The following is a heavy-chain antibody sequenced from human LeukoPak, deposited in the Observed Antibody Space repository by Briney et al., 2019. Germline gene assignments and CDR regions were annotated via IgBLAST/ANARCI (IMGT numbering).Heavy chain of an antibody. V-gene: IGHV5-51*01. J-gene: IGHJ5*02. CDR1: GYSFTGYW. CDR3: ARQEVYYDSSGTKGGDWFDP. Sequence: GESLKISCKGSGYSFTGYWIGWVRQMPGKGLEWMGIIYPGDSDARYSPSFRGQVTISADKSISTAYLQWSSLKASDTAMYYCARQEVYYDSSGTKGGDWFDPWGQGTLVTVSS. CDR2: IYPGDSDA. D-gene: IGHD3-22*01.